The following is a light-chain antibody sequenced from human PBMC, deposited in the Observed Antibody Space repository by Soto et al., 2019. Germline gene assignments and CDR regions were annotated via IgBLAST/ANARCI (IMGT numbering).Light chain of an antibody. J-gene: IGKJ5*01. Sequence: MRVTQAASSLAASVGESVTITCQASQDIDTYLNWYQHRPGEAPKLLIYAASYLETGVSTRFSGSGSGTDFSLTITNLRPEDSGTYYCQQHDTRPTMTFGQGTRLEIK. CDR2: AAS. V-gene: IGKV1-33*01. CDR1: QDIDTY. CDR3: QQHDTRPTMT.